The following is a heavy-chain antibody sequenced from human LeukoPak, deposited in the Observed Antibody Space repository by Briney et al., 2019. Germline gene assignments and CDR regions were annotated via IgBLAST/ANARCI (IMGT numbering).Heavy chain of an antibody. CDR3: ARQSEVRGVTFFDY. CDR1: GGSISSYY. D-gene: IGHD3-10*01. Sequence: SETLSLTCTVSGGSISSYYWSWIRQPPGKGLEWIGYIYYSGSTNYNPSLKSRVTISVDTSKNQFSLKLSSVTAADTAVYYCARQSEVRGVTFFDYWGQGTPVTVSS. CDR2: IYYSGST. V-gene: IGHV4-59*08. J-gene: IGHJ4*02.